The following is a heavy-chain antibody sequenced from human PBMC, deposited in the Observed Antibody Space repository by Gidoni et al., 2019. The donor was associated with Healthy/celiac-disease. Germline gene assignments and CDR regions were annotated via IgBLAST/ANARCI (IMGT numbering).Heavy chain of an antibody. CDR2: ISSSSSYI. Sequence: EVQLVESGGGLVKPGGSLRLSCAASGFTFSSYSMNWVRQAPGKGLEWVSSISSSSSYIYYADSVKGRFTISRDNAKNSLYLQMNSLRAEDTAVYYCARDRYGDIREQLVRYFDYWGQGTLVTVSS. V-gene: IGHV3-21*01. J-gene: IGHJ4*02. CDR3: ARDRYGDIREQLVRYFDY. CDR1: GFTFSSYS. D-gene: IGHD6-6*01.